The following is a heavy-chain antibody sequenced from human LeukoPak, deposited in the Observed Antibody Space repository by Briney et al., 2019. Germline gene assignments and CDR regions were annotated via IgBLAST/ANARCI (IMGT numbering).Heavy chain of an antibody. D-gene: IGHD2-21*02. J-gene: IGHJ6*02. CDR3: AKDRDIVVVTAPHYGMDV. V-gene: IGHV3-23*01. CDR2: ISGSGGST. Sequence: GGSLRLSCAASGFTFSSYAMSWVRLAPGKGLEWVSAISGSGGSTYYADSVKGRFTISRDNSKNTLYLQMNSLRAEDTAVYYCAKDRDIVVVTAPHYGMDVWGQGTTVTVSS. CDR1: GFTFSSYA.